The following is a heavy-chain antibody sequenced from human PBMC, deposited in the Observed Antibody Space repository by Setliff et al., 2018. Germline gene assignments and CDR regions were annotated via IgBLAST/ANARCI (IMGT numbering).Heavy chain of an antibody. V-gene: IGHV1-2*02. J-gene: IGHJ4*02. CDR1: GYNFPGYY. Sequence: GASVKVSCKASGYNFPGYYLHWVRQAPGQGLEWMGWTSPHTGNTQYAQNFQGRVTMTRDTSITTAYMELSSLRSNDTALYYCARRAFIETITGYCFDLWGQGTQVTSPQ. D-gene: IGHD1-20*01. CDR3: ARRAFIETITGYCFDL. CDR2: TSPHTGNT.